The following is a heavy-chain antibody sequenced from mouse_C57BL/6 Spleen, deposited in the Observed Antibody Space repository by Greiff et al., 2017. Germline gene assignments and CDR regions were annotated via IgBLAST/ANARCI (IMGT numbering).Heavy chain of an antibody. CDR1: GFTFTDYY. CDR2: IRNKANGYTT. CDR3: ARSGYYCDY. J-gene: IGHJ2*01. V-gene: IGHV7-3*01. Sequence: EVQLVESGGGLVQPGGSLSLSCAASGFTFTDYYMSWVRQPPGKALEWLGFIRNKANGYTTEYSASVKGRFTISRDNSQSILYLQMNALRAEDSATYYCARSGYYCDYWGQGTTLTVSS.